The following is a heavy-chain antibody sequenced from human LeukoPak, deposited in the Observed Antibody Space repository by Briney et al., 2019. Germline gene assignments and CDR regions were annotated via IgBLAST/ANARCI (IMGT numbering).Heavy chain of an antibody. Sequence: PGRSLRLSCAASGFTFSNYDMHWVRQAPGKGLEWVAAISNDGRKKSHADSVKGRFTISRDNSKDTLYVQMNSLRAEDTAVYYCAKGHSSSWYYFGYWGKGTLVTVSS. CDR2: ISNDGRKK. D-gene: IGHD6-13*01. CDR1: GFTFSNYD. J-gene: IGHJ4*02. V-gene: IGHV3-30*18. CDR3: AKGHSSSWYYFGY.